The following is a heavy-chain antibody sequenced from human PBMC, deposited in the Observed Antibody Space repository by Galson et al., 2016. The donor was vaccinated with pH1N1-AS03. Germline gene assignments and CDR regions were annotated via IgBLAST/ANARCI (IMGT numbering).Heavy chain of an antibody. CDR2: IKQDGSEQ. V-gene: IGHV3-7*01. CDR1: GFSFSSHW. CDR3: LRASDY. Sequence: SLRLSCAASGFSFSSHWMRWVRQAPGKGLECVANIKQDGSEQYCVDSVKGRFTISRDNAKNSLYLQMNSLRADDTAVYYCLRASDYWGQGTLVTVSS. J-gene: IGHJ4*02.